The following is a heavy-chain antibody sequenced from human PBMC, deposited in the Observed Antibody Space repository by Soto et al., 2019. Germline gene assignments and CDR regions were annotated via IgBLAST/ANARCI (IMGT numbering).Heavy chain of an antibody. CDR1: GFTFSNAW. CDR2: IKSKTDGGTT. CDR3: TTDVGRVVCTNGVCYTDY. D-gene: IGHD2-8*01. J-gene: IGHJ4*02. Sequence: GGSLRLSCAASGFTFSNAWMSWVRQAPGKGLEWVGRIKSKTDGGTTDYAAPVKGRFTISRDDSKNTLYLQMNSLKTEDTAVYYCTTDVGRVVCTNGVCYTDYWGQGTLVTVSS. V-gene: IGHV3-15*01.